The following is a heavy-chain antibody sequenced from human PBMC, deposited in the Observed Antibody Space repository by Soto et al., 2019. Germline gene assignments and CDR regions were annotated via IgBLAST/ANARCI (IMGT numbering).Heavy chain of an antibody. V-gene: IGHV4-59*01. CDR1: GGSISSYY. CDR3: AGYIAAAGIGEGWFDP. J-gene: IGHJ5*02. CDR2: IYYSGST. D-gene: IGHD6-13*01. Sequence: PSETLSLTCTVSGGSISSYYWSWIRQPPGKGLEWIGYIYYSGSTNYNPSLKSRVTISVDTSKNQFSLKLSSVTAADTAVYYCAGYIAAAGIGEGWFDPWGQGTLVTVSS.